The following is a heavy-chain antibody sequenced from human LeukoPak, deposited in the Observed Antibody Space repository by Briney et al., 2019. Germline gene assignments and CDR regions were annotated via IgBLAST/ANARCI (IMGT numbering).Heavy chain of an antibody. J-gene: IGHJ4*02. D-gene: IGHD3-10*01. Sequence: GESLKISCKGSGNSFNNHFIGWVRQMTGKGLEWMGIIYPGDSETRYSPPFQGQVTISADKSISTVYLQWSSLEASDTAMYYCARRSTVIRGVLEEAFDYWGQETLVIVSS. CDR3: ARRSTVIRGVLEEAFDY. CDR2: IYPGDSET. CDR1: GNSFNNHF. V-gene: IGHV5-51*01.